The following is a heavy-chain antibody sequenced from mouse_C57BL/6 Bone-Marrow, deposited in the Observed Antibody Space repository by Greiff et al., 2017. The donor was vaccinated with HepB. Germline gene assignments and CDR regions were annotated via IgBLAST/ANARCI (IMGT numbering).Heavy chain of an antibody. J-gene: IGHJ4*01. Sequence: DVQLQESGPGLVKPSQSLSLTCSVTGYSITSGYYWNWIRQFPGNKLEWMGYISYDGSNNYNPSLKNRISITRDTSKNQFFLKLNSVTTEDTATYYCARDSLHYYAMDYWGQGTSVTVSS. CDR2: ISYDGSN. CDR3: ARDSLHYYAMDY. V-gene: IGHV3-6*01. CDR1: GYSITSGYY.